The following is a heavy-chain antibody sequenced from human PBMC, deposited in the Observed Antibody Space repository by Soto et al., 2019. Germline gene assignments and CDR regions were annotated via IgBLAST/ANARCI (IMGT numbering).Heavy chain of an antibody. D-gene: IGHD3-10*01. CDR1: GLTFSGSA. Sequence: PGGSLRLSCAASGLTFSGSAMHWVRQASGKGLEWVGRIRSKANSYATAYAASVKGRFTISRDDSKNTAYLQMNSLKTEDTAVYYCTRQAPYITMVRGVIITTHSPGMDVWGQGTTVTVSS. CDR2: IRSKANSYAT. CDR3: TRQAPYITMVRGVIITTHSPGMDV. J-gene: IGHJ6*02. V-gene: IGHV3-73*01.